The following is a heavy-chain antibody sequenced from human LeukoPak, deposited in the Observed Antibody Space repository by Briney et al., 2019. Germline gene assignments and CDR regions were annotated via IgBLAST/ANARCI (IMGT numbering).Heavy chain of an antibody. V-gene: IGHV3-74*01. CDR3: ARDHRYKKPSLAYRRFDL. CDR1: GFTFSSYW. Sequence: GGSLRFSCAASGFTFSSYWMHWVRQAPGKGLVWVSRINSDGSSTSYADSVKGRFTISRDNAQSSLYLEMNSLRAEDTAVYYCARDHRYKKPSLAYRRFDLWGPGTLVTVSS. J-gene: IGHJ5*02. D-gene: IGHD2-2*02. CDR2: INSDGSST.